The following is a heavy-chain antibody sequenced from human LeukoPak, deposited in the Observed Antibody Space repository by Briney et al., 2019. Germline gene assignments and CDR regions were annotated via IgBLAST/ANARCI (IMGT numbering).Heavy chain of an antibody. CDR3: ARSNYGSGSPYYFDY. V-gene: IGHV3-48*04. Sequence: GGSLRLSRAASGFTFSSYSMNWVRQAPGKGLEWVSYISSSSSTIYYADSVKGRFTISRDNAKNSLCLQMNSLRAEDTAVYYCARSNYGSGSPYYFDYWGQGTLVTVSS. CDR1: GFTFSSYS. D-gene: IGHD3-10*01. CDR2: ISSSSSTI. J-gene: IGHJ4*02.